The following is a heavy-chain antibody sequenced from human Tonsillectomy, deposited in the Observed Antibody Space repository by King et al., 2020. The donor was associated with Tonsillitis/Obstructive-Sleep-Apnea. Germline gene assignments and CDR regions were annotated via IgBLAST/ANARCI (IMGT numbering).Heavy chain of an antibody. D-gene: IGHD2-15*01. V-gene: IGHV4-59*01. CDR2: IYYSGNT. J-gene: IGHJ5*02. CDR3: AGEDVVLVPGTISGWFDP. CDR1: GGSISTYY. Sequence: VQLQESGPGLVKPSETLSLTCTVSGGSISTYYWSWIRQPPGKGLEWIGDIYYSGNTNYNPSLKSRVTISLDTSKNQFSLRLNYVSAADTSVYYCAGEDVVLVPGTISGWFDPWGQGTLVTVSS.